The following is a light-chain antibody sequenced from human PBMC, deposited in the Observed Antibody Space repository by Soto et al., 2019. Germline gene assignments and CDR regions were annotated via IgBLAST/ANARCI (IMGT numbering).Light chain of an antibody. CDR1: QTISSW. CDR3: QQYNSYPT. V-gene: IGKV1-5*03. CDR2: KAS. J-gene: IGKJ1*01. Sequence: DIQMSQSPSTLAGSVGDRVTITCRASQTISSWLAWYQQKPGKAPKLLIYKASTLKSGVPSRFSGSGSGTEFTLTISSLQPDDSATYYCQQYNSYPTFGQRANEDNK.